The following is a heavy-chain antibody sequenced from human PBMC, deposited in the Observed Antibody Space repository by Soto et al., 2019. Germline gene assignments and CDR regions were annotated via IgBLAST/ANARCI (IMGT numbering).Heavy chain of an antibody. CDR2: IDPSDSQT. J-gene: IGHJ4*02. CDR3: AIQIYDSDTGPNFQYYFDS. Sequence: PGESLKISCKGSGYSFAGYWITWVRQKPGKGLEWMGRIDPSDSQTYYSPSFRGHVTISVTKSITTVFLQWSSLRASDTAMYYCAIQIYDSDTGPNFQYYFDSWGQGTPVTVS. D-gene: IGHD3-22*01. V-gene: IGHV5-10-1*01. CDR1: GYSFAGYW.